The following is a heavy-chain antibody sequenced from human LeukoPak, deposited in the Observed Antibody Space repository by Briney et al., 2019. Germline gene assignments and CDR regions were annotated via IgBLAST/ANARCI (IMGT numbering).Heavy chain of an antibody. J-gene: IGHJ4*02. Sequence: ASVKVSCKASGYTFTGHYMHWVRQAPGQGLEWMGWVSPYSGDTNYAQSFQGGVTMTRDTSISTVYMELSSLTSDDTAVYFCARVRIEAAGRGLDYWGQGTPATVSS. D-gene: IGHD6-13*01. CDR2: VSPYSGDT. CDR1: GYTFTGHY. V-gene: IGHV1-2*02. CDR3: ARVRIEAAGRGLDY.